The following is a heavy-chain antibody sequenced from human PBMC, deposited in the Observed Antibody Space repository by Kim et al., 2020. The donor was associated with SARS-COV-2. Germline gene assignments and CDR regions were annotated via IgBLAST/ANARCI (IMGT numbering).Heavy chain of an antibody. D-gene: IGHD4-17*01. V-gene: IGHV3-23*01. CDR3: AKDRGDYGDKPRFDP. Sequence: GGSLRLSCAASGFTFSSYAMSWVRQAPGKGLEWVSAISGSGGTKYYPDSVKGRFTISRDNSKNTLYLQMNSLRAEDTAVYYCAKDRGDYGDKPRFDPWGQGTLVSVSS. CDR1: GFTFSSYA. CDR2: ISGSGGTK. J-gene: IGHJ5*02.